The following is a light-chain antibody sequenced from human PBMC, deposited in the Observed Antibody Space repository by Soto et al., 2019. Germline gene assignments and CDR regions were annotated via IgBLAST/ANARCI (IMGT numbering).Light chain of an antibody. CDR3: QSYDSSLSASV. CDR2: GDS. J-gene: IGLJ3*02. V-gene: IGLV1-40*01. Sequence: QLVLTQPPAVSGAPGQRVIISCTGSSSNIGASYAVHWYQQLPRTAPKLLIFGDSNRPSGVPDRFSGSKSGTSASLAITGLQAEDEADYYCQSYDSSLSASVFGGGTKLTVL. CDR1: SSNIGASYA.